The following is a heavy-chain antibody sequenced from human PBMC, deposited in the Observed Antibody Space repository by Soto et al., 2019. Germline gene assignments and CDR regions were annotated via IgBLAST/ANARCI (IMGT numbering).Heavy chain of an antibody. V-gene: IGHV4-61*08. CDR3: ARIPVDTYMIYWFDP. CDR2: VYYGGST. CDR1: GGSVSSGDYY. J-gene: IGHJ5*02. D-gene: IGHD5-18*01. Sequence: QVQLQESGPGLVRPSETLSLTCTVSGGSVSSGDYYWTWIRQPPGKGLEWIGYVYYGGSTNYNPSLKSRVSISVETAKHQFSLRLSSVTAADAAVYYCARIPVDTYMIYWFDPWGQGILVTVSS.